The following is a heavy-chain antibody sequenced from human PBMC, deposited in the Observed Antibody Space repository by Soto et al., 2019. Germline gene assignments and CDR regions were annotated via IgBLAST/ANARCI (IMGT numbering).Heavy chain of an antibody. CDR1: GFTFSSYA. V-gene: IGHV3-23*01. CDR2: ISGSGGST. J-gene: IGHJ6*02. Sequence: GGSLRLSCAASGFTFSSYAMSWVRQAPGKGLEWVSAISGSGGSTYYADSVKGRFTISRDNSKNTLYLQMNSLRAEDTTVYYCAKRCGGSCYSAYYYYGMDVWGQGTTVTVSS. D-gene: IGHD2-15*01. CDR3: AKRCGGSCYSAYYYYGMDV.